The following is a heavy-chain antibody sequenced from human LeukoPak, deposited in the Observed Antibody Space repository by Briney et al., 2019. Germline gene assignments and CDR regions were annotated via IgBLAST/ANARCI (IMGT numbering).Heavy chain of an antibody. CDR2: INHSGST. CDR1: GGSFSGYY. V-gene: IGHV4-34*01. CDR3: AKRYFDY. J-gene: IGHJ4*02. Sequence: SETLSLTCAVYGGSFSGYYWSWIRQPPGKGLEWIGEINHSGSTNYNPSLKSRVTISADTSKNQFSLKLSSVTAADTAVYYCAKRYFDYWGQGTLVTVSS.